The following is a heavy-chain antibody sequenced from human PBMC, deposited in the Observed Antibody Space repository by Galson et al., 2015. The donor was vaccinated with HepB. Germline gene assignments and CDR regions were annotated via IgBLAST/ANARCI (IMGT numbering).Heavy chain of an antibody. CDR1: GFTFSDYY. CDR3: ARVVQGYSSGWYRAFYGYFQH. J-gene: IGHJ1*01. CDR2: ISSSSSYT. V-gene: IGHV3-11*05. Sequence: SLRLSCAASGFTFSDYYMSWIRQAPGKGLEWVSYISSSSSYTNYADSVKGRFTISRDNAKNSLYLQMNSLRAEDTAVYYCARVVQGYSSGWYRAFYGYFQHWGQGTLVTVSS. D-gene: IGHD6-19*01.